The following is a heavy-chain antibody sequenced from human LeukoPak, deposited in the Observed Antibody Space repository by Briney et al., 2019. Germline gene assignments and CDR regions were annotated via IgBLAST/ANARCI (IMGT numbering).Heavy chain of an antibody. CDR1: GGTSNSYA. V-gene: IGHV1-69*13. J-gene: IGHJ5*02. CDR3: AREVTTVFWFDP. CDR2: IIPMFGTT. Sequence: SVKVSCKASGGTSNSYAISWVRQAPGQGLEWMGGIIPMFGTTTYAQKFQGRVTITADDSTSTAYMELSSLTSEDTAVYYCAREVTTVFWFDPWGQGSLVTVSS. D-gene: IGHD4-17*01.